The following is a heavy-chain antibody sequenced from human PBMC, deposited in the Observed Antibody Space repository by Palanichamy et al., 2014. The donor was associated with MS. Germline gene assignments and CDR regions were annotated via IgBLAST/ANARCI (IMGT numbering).Heavy chain of an antibody. CDR1: GLIVRNNY. V-gene: IGHV3-53*01. Sequence: EVQLVESGGGLIQPGGSLRLSCAASGLIVRNNYMTWVRQAPGKGLEWVSVTYPGGHTHYADSVRGRFAIARDDSKNTVDLQMDSLRVDDTAVYFCARERPPQRGHYVTYGMDVWGQGTTVTVSS. CDR3: ARERPPQRGHYVTYGMDV. CDR2: TYPGGHT. J-gene: IGHJ6*02. D-gene: IGHD3-3*01.